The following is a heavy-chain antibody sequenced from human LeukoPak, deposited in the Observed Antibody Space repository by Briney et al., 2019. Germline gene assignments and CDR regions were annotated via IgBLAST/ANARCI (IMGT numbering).Heavy chain of an antibody. J-gene: IGHJ4*02. V-gene: IGHV5-51*01. CDR2: IYPSDSVT. CDR1: GYSFTSYW. CDR3: ARTVGTRYSSENSFDY. Sequence: PGESLQISCKGSGYSFTSYWIGWVRQMPGKGLEWMGIIYPSDSVTRYSPSFQGQVTISADKSISTASPQWSSLKASDTAMYYCARTVGTRYSSENSFDYWGQGTLVTVSS. D-gene: IGHD6-25*01.